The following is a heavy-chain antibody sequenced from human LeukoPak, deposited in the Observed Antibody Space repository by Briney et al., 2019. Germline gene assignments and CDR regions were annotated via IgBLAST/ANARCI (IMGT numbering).Heavy chain of an antibody. J-gene: IGHJ4*02. CDR2: IDSTGGHT. V-gene: IGHV3-23*01. D-gene: IGHD6-13*01. CDR1: GFTFRNYA. CDR3: AKTGSSSWWIDY. Sequence: GGSLRLSCAASGFTFRNYAMSWVRQAPGKGLEWVSGIDSTGGHTYHADSVKGRFTISRDNSKNTLDLQMNSLRAEDTAVYYCAKTGSSSWWIDYWGQGTLVTVSS.